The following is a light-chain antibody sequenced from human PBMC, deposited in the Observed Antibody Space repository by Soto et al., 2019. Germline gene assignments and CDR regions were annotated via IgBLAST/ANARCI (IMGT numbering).Light chain of an antibody. CDR1: QSVDRA. CDR2: GAS. Sequence: EIVMTQSPATLSVSPGETATLSCRASQSVDRAVAWYQHKPGQAPRLLIVGASFRATGVPGRFSGGGSGTEFTLTISSLQSEDFAVYYCQQYRHWPPLTFGGGTKLEIK. J-gene: IGKJ4*01. V-gene: IGKV3-15*01. CDR3: QQYRHWPPLT.